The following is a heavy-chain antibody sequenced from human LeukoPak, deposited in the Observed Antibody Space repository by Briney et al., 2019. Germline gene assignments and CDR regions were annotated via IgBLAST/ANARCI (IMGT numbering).Heavy chain of an antibody. V-gene: IGHV1-69*04. CDR3: ARGGDRGLDFNY. D-gene: IGHD3-10*01. CDR1: GGTFSSYA. Sequence: SVKVSCKASGGTFSSYAIGWVRQAPGQGLEWMGRIIPILGIANYAQKFQGRVTITADKSTSTAYMELSSLRSEDTAVYYCARGGDRGLDFNYWGQGTLVTVSS. CDR2: IIPILGIA. J-gene: IGHJ4*02.